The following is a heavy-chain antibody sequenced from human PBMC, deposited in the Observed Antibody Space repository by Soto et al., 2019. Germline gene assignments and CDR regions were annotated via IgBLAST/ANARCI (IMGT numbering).Heavy chain of an antibody. CDR1: GGTFKTYT. J-gene: IGHJ4*02. CDR3: CTWRTYSGRYCFDY. V-gene: IGHV1-69*06. CDR2: IIPMYDSA. D-gene: IGHD1-26*01. Sequence: QVQLVQSGAELKKPGSSVNVSCAASGGTFKTYTINWVRQAPGQGLEWIGQIIPMYDSANYAQRFQGRVTINADKSTNIAHMEASGLRSEDTALYYCCTWRTYSGRYCFDYWGQGTLVSVSS.